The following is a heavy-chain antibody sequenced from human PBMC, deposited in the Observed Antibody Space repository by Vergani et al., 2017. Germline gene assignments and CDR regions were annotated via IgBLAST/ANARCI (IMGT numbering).Heavy chain of an antibody. CDR2: ISGSGGNT. Sequence: EVQLLESGGGLVQPGGSLRLSCAASGFTFSSYAMSWVRQVSGKGLEWVSGISGSGGNTYYANSVKGRFTISRDNSKNTLYLKMNSLRADDTAVYYCARGISCSSTXCYEGRGYYYGMGVWGQGTTVTFSS. J-gene: IGHJ6*02. V-gene: IGHV3-23*01. CDR1: GFTFSSYA. CDR3: ARGISCSSTXCYEGRGYYYGMGV. D-gene: IGHD2-2*01.